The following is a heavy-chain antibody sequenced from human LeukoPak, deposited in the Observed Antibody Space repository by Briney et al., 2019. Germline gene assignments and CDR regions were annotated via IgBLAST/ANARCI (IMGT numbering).Heavy chain of an antibody. Sequence: PGGSLRLSCTASGLTFASHTMTWVRQAPGKGLEWVAGISGSGGSTYYADSVRGRFTISRDNSKNTLYLQMSSLRAEDTAVYYCAKSETTVTTFLDYWGQGTLVTVSS. CDR1: GLTFASHT. J-gene: IGHJ4*02. V-gene: IGHV3-23*01. D-gene: IGHD4-17*01. CDR3: AKSETTVTTFLDY. CDR2: ISGSGGST.